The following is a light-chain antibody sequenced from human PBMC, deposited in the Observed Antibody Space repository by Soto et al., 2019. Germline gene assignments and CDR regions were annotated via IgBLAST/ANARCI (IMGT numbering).Light chain of an antibody. CDR3: LQHSNWPRT. Sequence: EIVMTQSPATLSVSPGERATLSCRAGQSISNNLAWYQQKPGQAPRLLIYGASTRATGIPARFTGSGSGTEFTLTISSLQSEDFAVYYCLQHSNWPRTFGQGTKVEIK. CDR1: QSISNN. V-gene: IGKV3-15*01. J-gene: IGKJ1*01. CDR2: GAS.